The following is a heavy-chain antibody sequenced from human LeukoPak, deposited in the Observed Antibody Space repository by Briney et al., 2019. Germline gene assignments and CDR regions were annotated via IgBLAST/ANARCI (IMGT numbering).Heavy chain of an antibody. Sequence: SETLSLTCAVYGGSFSGYSWTWIRQPPGKGLEWIGEIDRSGSTNYNPSLKSRLTISVDTSKNQFSLKLSSETAADTAVYYCARGSAAGLAYWGQGTLVTVSS. D-gene: IGHD6-13*01. J-gene: IGHJ4*02. V-gene: IGHV4-34*01. CDR1: GGSFSGYS. CDR3: ARGSAAGLAY. CDR2: IDRSGST.